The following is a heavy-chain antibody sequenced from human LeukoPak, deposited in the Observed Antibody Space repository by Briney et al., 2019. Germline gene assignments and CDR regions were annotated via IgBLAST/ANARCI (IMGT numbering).Heavy chain of an antibody. CDR1: GGSFSGYY. J-gene: IGHJ1*01. CDR3: ARSGYSSSWRISEYFQH. Sequence: PSETLSLTCAVYGGSFSGYYWSWIRQPPGKGLEWIGEINHSGSTNYNPSLKSRVTISVDTSKSQFSLKLSSVTAADTAVYYCARSGYSSSWRISEYFQHWGQGTLVTVSS. V-gene: IGHV4-34*01. CDR2: INHSGST. D-gene: IGHD6-13*01.